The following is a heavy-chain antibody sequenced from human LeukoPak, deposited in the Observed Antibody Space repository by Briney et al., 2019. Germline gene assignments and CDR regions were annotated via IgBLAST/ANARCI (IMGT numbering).Heavy chain of an antibody. V-gene: IGHV4-61*08. Sequence: SETLSLTCTVSGGSLRRTGYCWGWIRQPPGKGLEWIGDIYYSGSIKYNPSLKSRVTMSVDTSKNQFSLKLSSVTAADTAIYYCARENPSGYYNRPIDYWGQGTLVTVSS. CDR2: IYYSGSI. CDR1: GGSLRRTGYC. CDR3: ARENPSGYYNRPIDY. J-gene: IGHJ4*02. D-gene: IGHD3-22*01.